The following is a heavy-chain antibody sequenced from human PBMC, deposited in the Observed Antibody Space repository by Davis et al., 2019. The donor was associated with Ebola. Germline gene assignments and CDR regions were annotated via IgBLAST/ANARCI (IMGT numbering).Heavy chain of an antibody. J-gene: IGHJ4*02. V-gene: IGHV3-48*04. D-gene: IGHD6-6*01. Sequence: GESLKISCAASGFTFSRYTMNWVRQAPGKGLEWISCINHSGDSIFYADFVKGRFTMSRDNAKNFLYLQLSSLRADDTAMYYCARNSAPPDYWGQGALVTVSS. CDR1: GFTFSRYT. CDR3: ARNSAPPDY. CDR2: INHSGDSI.